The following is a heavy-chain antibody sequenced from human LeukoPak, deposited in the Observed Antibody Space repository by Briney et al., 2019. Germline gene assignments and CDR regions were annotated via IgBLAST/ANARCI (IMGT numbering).Heavy chain of an antibody. J-gene: IGHJ3*02. D-gene: IGHD6-13*01. CDR3: ARDAYSSSWYTAFDI. CDR1: GFTVSSNY. CDR2: IYSGGST. Sequence: GGSLRLSCAASGFTVSSNYMSWVRQAPGKGLEWVSVIYSGGSTYYADSVKGRFTISRDNSKNTLHLQMNSLRAEDTAVYYCARDAYSSSWYTAFDIWGQGTMVTVSS. V-gene: IGHV3-66*01.